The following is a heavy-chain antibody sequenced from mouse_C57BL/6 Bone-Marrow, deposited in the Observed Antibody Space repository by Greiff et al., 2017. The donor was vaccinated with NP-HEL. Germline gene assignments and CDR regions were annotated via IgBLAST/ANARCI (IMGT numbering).Heavy chain of an antibody. V-gene: IGHV7-3*01. CDR2: IRNKANGYTT. D-gene: IGHD3-2*02. Sequence: EVQLVESGGGLVQPGGSLSLSCAASGFTFTDYYMSWVRQPPGKALEWLGFIRNKANGYTTEYSASVKGRFTISRDNSQSILYLQMNARRAEDSATYYCARGTAQASFAYWGQGTLVTVSA. CDR3: ARGTAQASFAY. CDR1: GFTFTDYY. J-gene: IGHJ3*01.